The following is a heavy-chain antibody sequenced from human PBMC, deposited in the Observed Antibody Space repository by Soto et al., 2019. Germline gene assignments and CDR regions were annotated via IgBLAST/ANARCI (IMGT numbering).Heavy chain of an antibody. V-gene: IGHV3-48*03. CDR2: ISSSGSTI. CDR1: GFTFSSYE. Sequence: SCAASGFTFSSYEMNWVRQAPGEGLEWVSYISSSGSTIYYADSVKGRFTISRDNAKNSLYLQMNSLRAEDTAVYYCARAITYCSGGSCASYYYYGMDVWGQGTTVTVSS. J-gene: IGHJ6*02. CDR3: ARAITYCSGGSCASYYYYGMDV. D-gene: IGHD2-15*01.